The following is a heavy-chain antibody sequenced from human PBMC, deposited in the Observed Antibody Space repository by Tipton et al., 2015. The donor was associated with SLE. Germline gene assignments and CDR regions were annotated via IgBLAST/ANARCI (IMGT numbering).Heavy chain of an antibody. CDR1: GNSISSHY. D-gene: IGHD1-1*01. CDR2: VHYSESA. Sequence: TLSLTCTVSGNSISSHYWSWIRLHPGKGLEWIAYVHYSESAKYNPSLQSRVAISIDTSKNQFSLNVNSVTAADTGVYYCARIKRGPPIYYYGMDVWGQGTAVSVSS. V-gene: IGHV4-59*11. CDR3: ARIKRGPPIYYYGMDV. J-gene: IGHJ6*02.